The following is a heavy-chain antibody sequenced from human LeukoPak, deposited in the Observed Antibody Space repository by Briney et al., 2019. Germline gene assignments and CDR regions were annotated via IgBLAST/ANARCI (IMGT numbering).Heavy chain of an antibody. J-gene: IGHJ4*02. CDR3: ARAPKRTNSWYYFDY. CDR2: IYYSGNT. D-gene: IGHD2-2*01. Sequence: PSQTLSLTCTVSGGSISSADYYWSWIRQHPGRGLEWIGYIYYSGNTYYNPSLKSRLTISVDTSKNQFSLKLSSVTAADTAVYYCARAPKRTNSWYYFDYWGQGTLVSVSS. V-gene: IGHV4-31*02. CDR1: GGSISSADYY.